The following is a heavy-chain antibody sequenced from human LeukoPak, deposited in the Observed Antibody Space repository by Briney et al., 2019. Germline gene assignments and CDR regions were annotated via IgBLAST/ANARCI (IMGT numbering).Heavy chain of an antibody. CDR3: ARDVYYDFWSGYYAEGNWFDP. V-gene: IGHV4-59*12. Sequence: PSETLSLTCTVSGDSMSTSYWSWIRQPLGKGLEWIGYFYHSGTDYNPSLKSRVTMSVDTSKNQFSLKLSSVTAADTAVYYCARDVYYDFWSGYYAEGNWFDPWGQGTLVTVSS. CDR1: GDSMSTSY. CDR2: FYHSGT. D-gene: IGHD3-3*01. J-gene: IGHJ5*02.